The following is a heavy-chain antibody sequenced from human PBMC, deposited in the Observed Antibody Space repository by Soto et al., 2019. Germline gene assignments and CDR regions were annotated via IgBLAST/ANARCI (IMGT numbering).Heavy chain of an antibody. V-gene: IGHV3-23*01. CDR2: ISGSGGST. J-gene: IGHJ4*02. D-gene: IGHD2-21*02. CDR1: GFTFSSYA. CDR3: AKDRSRHIVVVTASPMGY. Sequence: EVQLLESGGGLVQPGGSLRLSCAASGFTFSSYAMSWVRQAPGKGLEWVSAISGSGGSTYYADYVKGRFTISRDNSKNTLYLQMNSLRAEDTAVYYCAKDRSRHIVVVTASPMGYWGQGTLVTVSS.